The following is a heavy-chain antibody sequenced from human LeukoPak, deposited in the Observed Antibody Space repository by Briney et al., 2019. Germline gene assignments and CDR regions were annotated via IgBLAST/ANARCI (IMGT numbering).Heavy chain of an antibody. D-gene: IGHD1-26*01. J-gene: IGHJ4*02. V-gene: IGHV4-38-2*02. Sequence: SETLSLTCTVSGYSISSGYYWGWIRQPPGKGLEWIGSICHSGSTYYNPSLKSRVTISVDTSKNQFSLKLSSVTAADTAVYYCARDKIRIVGAGDYWGQGTLVTVSS. CDR2: ICHSGST. CDR1: GYSISSGYY. CDR3: ARDKIRIVGAGDY.